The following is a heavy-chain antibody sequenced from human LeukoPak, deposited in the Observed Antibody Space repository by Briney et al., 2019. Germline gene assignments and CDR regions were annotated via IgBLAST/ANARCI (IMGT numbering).Heavy chain of an antibody. Sequence: SETLSLTCTVSGYSISSGYYWGWIRQPPGKGLEWIGSIYHSGSTYYNPSLKSRVTISVDTSKNQFSLKLSSVTAADTAVYYCARGGGDTAFNWFDSGGQATLATVS. CDR1: GYSISSGYY. CDR3: ARGGGDTAFNWFDS. J-gene: IGHJ5*01. D-gene: IGHD3-16*01. V-gene: IGHV4-38-2*02. CDR2: IYHSGST.